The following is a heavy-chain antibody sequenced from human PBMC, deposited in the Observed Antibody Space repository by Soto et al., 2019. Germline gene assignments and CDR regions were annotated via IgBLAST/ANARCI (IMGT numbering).Heavy chain of an antibody. Sequence: EVQLVESGGGLVQPGGSLRLSCAASGFSFGTYWMSWVRQAPGKGLEWVAKIKQDGSEKYYVDSVKGRFTISRDNAKNSLYLQMNSLRAEDTAVYYCAREYYDYDFWSGFRGGAFDIWGQGTMVTVSS. CDR2: IKQDGSEK. D-gene: IGHD3-3*01. V-gene: IGHV3-7*05. J-gene: IGHJ3*02. CDR3: AREYYDYDFWSGFRGGAFDI. CDR1: GFSFGTYW.